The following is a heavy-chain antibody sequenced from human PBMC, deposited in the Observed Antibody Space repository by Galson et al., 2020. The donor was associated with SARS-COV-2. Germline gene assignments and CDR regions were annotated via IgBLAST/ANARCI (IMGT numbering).Heavy chain of an antibody. Sequence: SVKVSCKASGFTFSGSSIQWVRQTRGQGLEWIGWIVVASGDTHYAQNFQERVTITRDMAASTAYMELSSLRIEDTAVYYCASEQWGDFSSYYPMDVWGQGTTVAVSS. CDR1: GFTFSGSS. V-gene: IGHV1-58*02. CDR2: IVVASGDT. D-gene: IGHD6-19*01. J-gene: IGHJ6*02. CDR3: ASEQWGDFSSYYPMDV.